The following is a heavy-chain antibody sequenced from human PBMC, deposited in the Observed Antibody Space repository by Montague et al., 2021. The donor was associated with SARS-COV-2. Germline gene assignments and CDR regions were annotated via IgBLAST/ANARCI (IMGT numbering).Heavy chain of an antibody. CDR3: AREAWFGDKTSASEYYGMDG. D-gene: IGHD3-10*01. CDR2: IYYSGST. J-gene: IGHJ6*02. Sequence: SETLSLTCTVSGGSISSYYWSWIRQPPGKGLEWIGYIYYSGSTNYNPSLKSRVTISVDTSKNQFSLKLSSVTAADTAVYYCAREAWFGDKTSASEYYGMDGRGPGTTGTVS. CDR1: GGSISSYY. V-gene: IGHV4-59*01.